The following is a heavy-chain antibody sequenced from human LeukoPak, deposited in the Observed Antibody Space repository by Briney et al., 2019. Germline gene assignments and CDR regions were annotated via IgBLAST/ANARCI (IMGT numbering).Heavy chain of an antibody. CDR3: AKQMTAYDIPPKRFDP. Sequence: SETLSLTCADYGGSFSGYYWSWIRHPPGKGLEWIGEINHSGSTNYNPSLKSRVTISVDTSKNQFSLKLSSVTAADTAVYFCAKQMTAYDIPPKRFDPWGQGTLVTVSS. CDR2: INHSGST. V-gene: IGHV4-34*01. CDR1: GGSFSGYY. J-gene: IGHJ5*02. D-gene: IGHD3-9*01.